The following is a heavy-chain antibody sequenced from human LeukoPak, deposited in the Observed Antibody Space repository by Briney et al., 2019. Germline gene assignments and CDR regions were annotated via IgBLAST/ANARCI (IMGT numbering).Heavy chain of an antibody. J-gene: IGHJ4*02. CDR1: GFTVSSNY. V-gene: IGHV3-53*01. D-gene: IGHD4-23*01. CDR2: IYSGGST. CDR3: ARDRLGGNSGFDY. Sequence: GGSLRLSCAASGFTVSSNYMSWVRQAPGKGLGWVSVIYSGGSTYYADSVKGRFTISRDNSKNTLYLQMNSLRAEDTAVYYCARDRLGGNSGFDYWAQGTLVTVSS.